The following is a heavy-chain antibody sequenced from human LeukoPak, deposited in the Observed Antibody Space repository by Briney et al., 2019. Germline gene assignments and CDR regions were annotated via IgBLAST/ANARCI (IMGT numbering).Heavy chain of an antibody. CDR2: IGTAGDT. CDR3: ARVRRYYYDSSGYYYGYYFDY. D-gene: IGHD3-22*01. CDR1: GFTFSSYD. J-gene: IGHJ4*02. Sequence: HPGGSLRLSCAASGFTFSSYDMHWVRQATGKGLEWVSAIGTAGDTYYPGSVKGRFTISRENAKNSLYLQMNSLRAGDTAVYYCARVRRYYYDSSGYYYGYYFDYWGQGTLVTVSS. V-gene: IGHV3-13*01.